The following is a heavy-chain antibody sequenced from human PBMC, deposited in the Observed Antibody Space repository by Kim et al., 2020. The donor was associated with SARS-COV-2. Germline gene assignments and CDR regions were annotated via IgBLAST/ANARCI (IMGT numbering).Heavy chain of an antibody. CDR1: GGSISSSSYY. CDR3: ARLMYYYDSSGYYDY. V-gene: IGHV4-39*01. Sequence: SETLSLTCTVSGGSISSSSYYWGWIRQPPGKGLEWIGSIYYSGSTYYNPSLKSRVTISVDTSKNQFSLKLSSVTAADTAVYYCARLMYYYDSSGYYDYWGQGTLVTVSS. J-gene: IGHJ4*02. D-gene: IGHD3-22*01. CDR2: IYYSGST.